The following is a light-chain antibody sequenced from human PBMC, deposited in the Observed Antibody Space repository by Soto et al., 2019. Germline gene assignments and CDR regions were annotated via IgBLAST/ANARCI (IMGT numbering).Light chain of an antibody. CDR2: GAS. Sequence: EIVMTQSPATLSVSPGESTTLSCRASQGVRSNLAWYQQQFGQAPRLLIYGASTRATGVPARFSGSGSGTEFTFTISSLQSEDFAVYYCQQYNNWPPTFGQGTKVEIK. CDR3: QQYNNWPPT. CDR1: QGVRSN. V-gene: IGKV3-15*01. J-gene: IGKJ1*01.